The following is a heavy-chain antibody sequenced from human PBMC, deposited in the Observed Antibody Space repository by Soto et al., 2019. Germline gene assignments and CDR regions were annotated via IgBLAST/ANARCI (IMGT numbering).Heavy chain of an antibody. V-gene: IGHV4-4*02. CDR3: ARDLGGYEDYYYYYGMDV. Sequence: PSETLSVTCAVSGGSISSSNWWSWVRQPPGKGLEWIGEIYHSGSTNYNPSLKSRVTISVDKSKNQFSLKLSSVTAADTAVYYCARDLGGYEDYYYYYGMDVWGQGTTVTVSS. J-gene: IGHJ6*02. D-gene: IGHD5-12*01. CDR1: GGSISSSNW. CDR2: IYHSGST.